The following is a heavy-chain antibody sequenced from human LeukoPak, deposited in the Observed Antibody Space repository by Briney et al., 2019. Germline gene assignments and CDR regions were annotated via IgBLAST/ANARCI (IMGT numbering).Heavy chain of an antibody. Sequence: ASVKVSCKASGGTFSSYAISWVRQAPGQGLEWMGGIIPIFGTANYAQKFQGRVTITTDESTSTTYMELSSLRSEDTAVYYCASKSRAYCGGDCYSDYWGQGTLVTVSS. V-gene: IGHV1-69*05. CDR1: GGTFSSYA. CDR2: IIPIFGTA. CDR3: ASKSRAYCGGDCYSDY. D-gene: IGHD2-21*01. J-gene: IGHJ4*02.